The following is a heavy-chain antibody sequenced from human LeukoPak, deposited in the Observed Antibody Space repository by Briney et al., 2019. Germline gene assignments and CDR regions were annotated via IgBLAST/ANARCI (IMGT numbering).Heavy chain of an antibody. CDR2: ISYDGSNK. CDR3: ARDYYYDSSGPFDY. D-gene: IGHD3-22*01. Sequence: GGSLRLSCAASGFTFSSYAMHWVRQAPGKGLEWVAVISYDGSNKYYADSVKGRFTISRDNSKNTLYLQMNSLRAEDTAVYYCARDYYYDSSGPFDYWGQGTLVTVSS. J-gene: IGHJ4*02. V-gene: IGHV3-30-3*01. CDR1: GFTFSSYA.